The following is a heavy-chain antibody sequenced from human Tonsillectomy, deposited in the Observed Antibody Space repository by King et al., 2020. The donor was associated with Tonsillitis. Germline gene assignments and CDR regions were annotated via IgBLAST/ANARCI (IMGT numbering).Heavy chain of an antibody. J-gene: IGHJ4*02. CDR1: GFTFSDFY. CDR3: ARPLFGEQRLVPFDS. D-gene: IGHD6-13*01. Sequence: VQLVESGGGLVQPGGSLRLSCAASGFTFSDFYMNWIRQAPGKGLEWVSYISASSSHTNYADSVKGRFTISRDNAKNSLYLQMNSLRAEDTAIYSCARPLFGEQRLVPFDSWGQGTLVTVSS. V-gene: IGHV3-11*06. CDR2: ISASSSHT.